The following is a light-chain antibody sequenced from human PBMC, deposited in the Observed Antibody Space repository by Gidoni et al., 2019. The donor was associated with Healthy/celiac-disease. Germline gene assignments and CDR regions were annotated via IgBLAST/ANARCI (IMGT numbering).Light chain of an antibody. CDR2: YDS. CDR1: NIGSKS. CDR3: QVWDSSSDLVV. V-gene: IGLV3-21*04. Sequence: SYVLPQPPSVSVAPGKTARITCGGNNIGSKSVHWYQQKPGQAPVLVIYYDSDRPSGIPERFSGSNSGNTATLTISRVEAGDEADYYCQVWDSSSDLVVFGGGTKLTVL. J-gene: IGLJ2*01.